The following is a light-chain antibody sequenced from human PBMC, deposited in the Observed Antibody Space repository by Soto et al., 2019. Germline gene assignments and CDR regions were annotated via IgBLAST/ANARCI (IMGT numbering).Light chain of an antibody. CDR3: QQRSNWLWT. J-gene: IGKJ1*01. Sequence: EILLTQSPATLSFSPGERAPLSCRASQSINSYLAWYQQKPGQAPRLLIYDASNRATGIPARFSGSGSRTDFTLTISSLEPEDFAVYYCQQRSNWLWTFGQGTKVDIK. CDR1: QSINSY. CDR2: DAS. V-gene: IGKV3-11*01.